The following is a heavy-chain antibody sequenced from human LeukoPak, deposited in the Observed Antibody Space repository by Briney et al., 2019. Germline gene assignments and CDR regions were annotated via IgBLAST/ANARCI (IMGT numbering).Heavy chain of an antibody. Sequence: PSETLSLSCSVSGGSISGYYWTWIRQPPGKGLEWIGSVYYTGSAYYNASLKSRVTMSVDTSKNQLSLKLSSVTAADPAVYYCARPYYYDSRIDPWGQRILVTVSS. V-gene: IGHV4-59*04. CDR3: ARPYYYDSRIDP. CDR2: VYYTGSA. CDR1: GGSISGYY. D-gene: IGHD3-22*01. J-gene: IGHJ5*02.